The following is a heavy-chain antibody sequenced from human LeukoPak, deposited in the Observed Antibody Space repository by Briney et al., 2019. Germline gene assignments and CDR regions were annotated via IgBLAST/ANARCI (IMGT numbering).Heavy chain of an antibody. CDR1: GYTFTSYA. J-gene: IGHJ6*03. V-gene: IGHV1-3*01. Sequence: ASVKVSCKASGYTFTSYAMHWVRQAPGQRLEWMGWINAGNGNTKYSQKFQGRVTITTDESTSTAYMELSSLRSEDTAVYYCARVTVGYKTTVTTLWYYYYMDVWGKGTTVTVSS. D-gene: IGHD4-11*01. CDR3: ARVTVGYKTTVTTLWYYYYMDV. CDR2: INAGNGNT.